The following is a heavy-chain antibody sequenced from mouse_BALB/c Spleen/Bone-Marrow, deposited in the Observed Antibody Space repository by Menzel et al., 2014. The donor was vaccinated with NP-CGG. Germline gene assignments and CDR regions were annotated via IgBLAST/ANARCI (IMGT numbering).Heavy chain of an antibody. Sequence: EVQLQQSGAELVKPGASVKLSCTASGFNIKDTYMHWVKQRPEQGLEWIGRIDPANGNTKYDPKFQGKATITADTSSNTAYLQLSSLISEDTAVYYCARYYRYGYYAMDHWGQGTSVTVSS. CDR1: GFNIKDTY. D-gene: IGHD2-14*01. V-gene: IGHV14-3*02. CDR2: IDPANGNT. CDR3: ARYYRYGYYAMDH. J-gene: IGHJ4*01.